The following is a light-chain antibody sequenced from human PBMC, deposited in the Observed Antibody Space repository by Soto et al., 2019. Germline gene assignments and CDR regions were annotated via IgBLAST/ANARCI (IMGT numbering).Light chain of an antibody. CDR1: SSDVGGYNY. CDR3: CSYAGSYTGV. Sequence: QSALTQPRSVSGSPGQSVTISCTGTSSDVGGYNYVSWYQQHPGKAPKLMIYDVSKWPSGVPDRFSGSKSGNTASLTISGLQAEDEADYCCCSYAGSYTGVFGTGTKLTVL. J-gene: IGLJ1*01. V-gene: IGLV2-11*01. CDR2: DVS.